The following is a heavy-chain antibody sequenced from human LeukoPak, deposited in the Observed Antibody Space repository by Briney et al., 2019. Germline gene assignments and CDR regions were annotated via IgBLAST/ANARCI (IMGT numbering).Heavy chain of an antibody. Sequence: SETLSLTCTVSGGSISSGDYYWSWIRQPPGKGLEWIGYIYYSGSTYYNPSLKSRVTISVDTSKNQFTLKLSSVTAADTAVYYCARDQLDSPGYYYYMDVWGKGTTVTVSS. D-gene: IGHD6-13*01. CDR1: GGSISSGDYY. CDR3: ARDQLDSPGYYYYMDV. CDR2: IYYSGST. V-gene: IGHV4-30-4*08. J-gene: IGHJ6*03.